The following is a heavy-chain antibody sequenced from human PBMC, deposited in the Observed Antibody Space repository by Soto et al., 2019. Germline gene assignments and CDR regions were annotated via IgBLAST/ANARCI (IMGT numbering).Heavy chain of an antibody. CDR1: GGSVSSDNYY. D-gene: IGHD3-22*01. CDR3: ARVPRYYDSSGYPFDY. J-gene: IGHJ4*02. Sequence: SETLSLTCTVSGGSVSSDNYYWSWIRQPPGKGLEWIGHIYYSGSTNSNPSLKSRVTISVDTSKNQFSLKLSSVTAADTAVYYCARVPRYYDSSGYPFDYWGQGTLVTVSS. CDR2: IYYSGST. V-gene: IGHV4-61*01.